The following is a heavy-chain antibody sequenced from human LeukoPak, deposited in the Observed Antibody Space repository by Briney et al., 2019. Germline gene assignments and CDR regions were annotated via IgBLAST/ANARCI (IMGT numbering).Heavy chain of an antibody. CDR1: GFTFSSYA. Sequence: GGSLRLSCAASGFTFSSYAMSWVRQAPEKGLEWVSVISGSGGSTYYADSVKGRFTISRDNSKNTLYLQMNSLRAEDTAIYYCAKGQVAGPTNNRFDYWGQGTLVTVSS. CDR2: ISGSGGST. D-gene: IGHD6-19*01. J-gene: IGHJ4*02. CDR3: AKGQVAGPTNNRFDY. V-gene: IGHV3-23*01.